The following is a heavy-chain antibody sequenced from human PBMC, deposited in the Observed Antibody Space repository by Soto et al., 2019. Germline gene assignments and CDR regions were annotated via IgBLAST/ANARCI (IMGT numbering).Heavy chain of an antibody. CDR3: ARDPSKLYVWGSYPLNDY. V-gene: IGHV1-2*02. J-gene: IGHJ4*02. CDR1: GYTFSDYY. Sequence: ASVKVSCKASGYTFSDYYIHWVRQAPGQGLEWMGWINPTTGGTNYAQKFQGRVTMTRDTSITTAYMELSRLRSDDTAVYYCARDPSKLYVWGSYPLNDYWGQGTLVTVSS. D-gene: IGHD3-16*02. CDR2: INPTTGGT.